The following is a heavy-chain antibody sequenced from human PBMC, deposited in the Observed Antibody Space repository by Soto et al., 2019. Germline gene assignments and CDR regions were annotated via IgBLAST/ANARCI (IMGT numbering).Heavy chain of an antibody. J-gene: IGHJ2*01. D-gene: IGHD3-10*01. CDR3: ARPGSSYWYFDL. CDR2: IYYSGST. V-gene: IGHV4-59*08. Sequence: SETLSLTCTVSGGSISSYYWSWIRQPPGKGLEWIGYIYYSGSTNYNPSLKSRVTISVDTSKNQFSLKLSSVTAADTAVYYCARPGSSYWYFDLWGRGTLVTVSS. CDR1: GGSISSYY.